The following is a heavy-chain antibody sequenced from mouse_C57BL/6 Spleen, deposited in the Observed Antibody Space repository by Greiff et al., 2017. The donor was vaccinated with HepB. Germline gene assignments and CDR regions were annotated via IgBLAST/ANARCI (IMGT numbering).Heavy chain of an antibody. Sequence: EVNVVESGGGLVKPGGSLKLSCAASGFTFSDYGMHWVRQAPEKGLEWVAYISSGSSTIYYADTVKGRFTISRDNAKNTLFLQMTSLRSEDTAMYYCARQDYYGRWYFDVWGTGTTVTVSS. CDR1: GFTFSDYG. V-gene: IGHV5-17*01. J-gene: IGHJ1*03. CDR2: ISSGSSTI. D-gene: IGHD1-1*01. CDR3: ARQDYYGRWYFDV.